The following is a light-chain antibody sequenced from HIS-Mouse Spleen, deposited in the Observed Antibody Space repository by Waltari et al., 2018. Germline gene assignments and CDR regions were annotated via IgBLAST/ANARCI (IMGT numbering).Light chain of an antibody. V-gene: IGLV2-23*01. CDR3: CSYAGSSTLV. Sequence: QSALTQPASVSGSPGQSITISCTGTSSDVGSYNLVSWYQQHPGKAPKLMIYEGSKRPLGVSNRFSGSKSGNTASLTISGLQADDEADYYCCSYAGSSTLVFGGGTKLTVL. J-gene: IGLJ3*02. CDR2: EGS. CDR1: SSDVGSYNL.